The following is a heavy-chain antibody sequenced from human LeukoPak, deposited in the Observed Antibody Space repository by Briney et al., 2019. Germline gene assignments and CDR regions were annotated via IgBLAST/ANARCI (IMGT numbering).Heavy chain of an antibody. D-gene: IGHD1-26*01. V-gene: IGHV4-59*11. J-gene: IGHJ3*02. CDR3: ASRRWSGSYYDIGAFYI. CDR1: GGSISSHY. Sequence: SEPLSLTCTVSGGSISSHYWSWVRQPPGKGLEWIGYIYYSGSTNYNPSLKSGVTISVDTSKNKFSLKLSSVTAADTAVYYCASRRWSGSYYDIGAFYIWGQGTMVTVSS. CDR2: IYYSGST.